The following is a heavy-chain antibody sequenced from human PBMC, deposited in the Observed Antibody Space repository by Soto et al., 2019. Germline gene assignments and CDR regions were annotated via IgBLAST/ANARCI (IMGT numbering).Heavy chain of an antibody. Sequence: QITLKESGPTLVKPTQTLTLTCTFSGFSLSSTRMAVGWISQPPGKALEWLALIYWDDDKRYSPFLKCRLTITKDTSKTQVVLTLSNMDPVDTARYYCAHIVVAGLGYYFDYWGQGTLVTVSS. CDR1: GFSLSSTRMA. V-gene: IGHV2-5*02. J-gene: IGHJ4*02. D-gene: IGHD6-19*01. CDR2: IYWDDDK. CDR3: AHIVVAGLGYYFDY.